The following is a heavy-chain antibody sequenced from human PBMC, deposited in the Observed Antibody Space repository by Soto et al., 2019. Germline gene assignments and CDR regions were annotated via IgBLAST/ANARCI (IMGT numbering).Heavy chain of an antibody. V-gene: IGHV1-69*01. CDR1: GGTFSSYA. CDR2: IIPIFGTA. D-gene: IGHD2-2*01. J-gene: IGHJ5*02. CDR3: ARDAVVLSPAASPNWFDP. Sequence: QVQLVQSGAEVKKPGSSVKVSCKASGGTFSSYAISWVRQAPGQGLEWMGGIIPIFGTANYAQKFQGRVTITADESTSTAYMELSSLRSEDTAVYYCARDAVVLSPAASPNWFDPWGQGTLVTVSS.